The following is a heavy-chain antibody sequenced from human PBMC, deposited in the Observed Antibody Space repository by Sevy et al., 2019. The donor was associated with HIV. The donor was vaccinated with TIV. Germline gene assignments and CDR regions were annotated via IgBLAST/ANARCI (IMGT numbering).Heavy chain of an antibody. V-gene: IGHV3-15*01. CDR1: GFTFSNAW. CDR2: IKSKTDGGTT. Sequence: GGSLRLSCAASGFTFSNAWMSWVRQAPGKGLEWVGHIKSKTDGGTTDYAAPVKGRFTISRDDSKNTLYLQMNSLKTEDTAVYYCTTTSGDYDFWSAERDLFDYWGQGTLVTVSS. D-gene: IGHD3-3*01. J-gene: IGHJ4*02. CDR3: TTTSGDYDFWSAERDLFDY.